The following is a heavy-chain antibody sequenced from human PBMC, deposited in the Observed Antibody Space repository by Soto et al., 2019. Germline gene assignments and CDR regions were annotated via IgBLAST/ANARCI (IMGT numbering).Heavy chain of an antibody. CDR3: AKDGHYFYDSSGYYPRY. D-gene: IGHD3-22*01. Sequence: VQLVESGGGVVQPGRSLRLSCAASGFTFSSYGMHWVRQAPGKGLEWVAVISYDGSNKYYADSVKGRFTISRDNSKNALYLQMNSLRAEDTAVYYCAKDGHYFYDSSGYYPRYWGQGTLVTVSS. CDR2: ISYDGSNK. V-gene: IGHV3-30*18. CDR1: GFTFSSYG. J-gene: IGHJ4*02.